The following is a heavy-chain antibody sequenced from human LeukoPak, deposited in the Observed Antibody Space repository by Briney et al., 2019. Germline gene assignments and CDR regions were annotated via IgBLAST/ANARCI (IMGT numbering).Heavy chain of an antibody. CDR3: ARLVAFFSAQLEMASPLHNNWFDP. CDR2: IYYSGST. J-gene: IGHJ5*02. V-gene: IGHV4-31*03. CDR1: GGSISSGGYS. D-gene: IGHD5-24*01. Sequence: SETLSLTCTVSGGSISSGGYSWSWIRQHPGKGLEWIGYIYYSGSTYYNPSLKSRVTISVDTSKNQFSLKLSSVTAADTAVYYCARLVAFFSAQLEMASPLHNNWFDPWGQGTLVTVSS.